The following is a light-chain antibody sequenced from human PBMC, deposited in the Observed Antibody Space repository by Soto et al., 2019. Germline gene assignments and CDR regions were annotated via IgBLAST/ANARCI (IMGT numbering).Light chain of an antibody. V-gene: IGKV3-20*01. CDR2: GAS. J-gene: IGKJ4*01. CDR3: HQYAESPLT. Sequence: VLTQSPGTVSLSPGESATLSCRASQSIGKSYLAWFQHKPGQAPRLLIYGASTRATGIPDRFRGSGSGTDFTLTVSRLESEDFAVYYCHQYAESPLTFGGGTKVEIK. CDR1: QSIGKSY.